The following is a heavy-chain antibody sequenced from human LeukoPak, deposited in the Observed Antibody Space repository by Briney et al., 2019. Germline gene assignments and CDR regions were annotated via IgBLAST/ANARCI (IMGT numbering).Heavy chain of an antibody. CDR2: TFYRSKWYF. V-gene: IGHV6-1*01. CDR3: AQGWDLNS. Sequence: SQTLSLTCAISGDSVSSNNVAGNWIRQSPSRGLEWLGRTFYRSKWYFDYAESVKSRITIYPDTSKNQFSLQLKSVTPEDTAVYYCAQGWDLNSWGQGTLVTVSS. CDR1: GDSVSSNNVA. D-gene: IGHD1-26*01. J-gene: IGHJ4*02.